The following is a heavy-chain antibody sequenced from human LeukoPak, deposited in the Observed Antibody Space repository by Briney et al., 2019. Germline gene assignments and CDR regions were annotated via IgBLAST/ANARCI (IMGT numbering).Heavy chain of an antibody. CDR3: TRPYYYGSGSTPH. D-gene: IGHD3-10*01. CDR2: INSDGSNK. J-gene: IGHJ4*02. CDR1: GLTFSTYW. Sequence: GGSLRLSCAVSGLTFSTYWMHWVRQAPGEGLVWVSLINSDGSNKIYADSVKGRFTISRDNAKNTLYLQMNSLRAEDTAVYYCTRPYYYGSGSTPHWGQGTLVTVSS. V-gene: IGHV3-74*01.